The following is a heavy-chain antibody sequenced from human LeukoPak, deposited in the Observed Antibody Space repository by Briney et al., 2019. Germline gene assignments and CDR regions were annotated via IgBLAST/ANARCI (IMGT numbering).Heavy chain of an antibody. J-gene: IGHJ4*02. CDR1: EDTFSSYG. V-gene: IGHV1-69*05. D-gene: IGHD6-13*01. CDR2: IIPSLDTT. Sequence: SVKVSCKASEDTFSSYGISWVRQAPGQGLEWMGGIIPSLDTTNYAQKFQGRVTMTRNTSISTAYMELSSLRSEDTAVYYCARGSKRYSSSWFYWGQGTLVTVSS. CDR3: ARGSKRYSSSWFY.